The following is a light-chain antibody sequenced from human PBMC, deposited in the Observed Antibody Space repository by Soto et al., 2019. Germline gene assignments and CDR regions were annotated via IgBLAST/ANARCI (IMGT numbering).Light chain of an antibody. Sequence: QSALTQPRSVSGSPGQSVTISCTGTSSDLGDYNYVSWYQQYPGKAPKLVIYDVSKRPSGVPDRFSGSKSGNTASLTISGLQAEDEADYYCCSFAGSYTFWVFGGGTKLTVL. J-gene: IGLJ3*02. V-gene: IGLV2-11*01. CDR2: DVS. CDR3: CSFAGSYTFWV. CDR1: SSDLGDYNY.